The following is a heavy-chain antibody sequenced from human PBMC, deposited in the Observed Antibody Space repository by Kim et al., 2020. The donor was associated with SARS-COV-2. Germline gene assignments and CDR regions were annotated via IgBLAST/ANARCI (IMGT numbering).Heavy chain of an antibody. Sequence: GGSLRLSCAASGFTFGDYAMHWVRQAPGKGLEWVSGISWNSGSIGYADSVKGRFTISRDNAKNSLYLQMNSLRAEDTALYYCAKDMGLAYCGGDCYSGDAFDIWGQGTMVTVSS. D-gene: IGHD2-21*01. V-gene: IGHV3-9*01. CDR3: AKDMGLAYCGGDCYSGDAFDI. CDR2: ISWNSGSI. CDR1: GFTFGDYA. J-gene: IGHJ3*02.